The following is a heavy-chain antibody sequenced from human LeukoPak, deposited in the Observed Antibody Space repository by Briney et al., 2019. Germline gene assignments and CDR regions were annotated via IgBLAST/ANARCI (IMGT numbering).Heavy chain of an antibody. J-gene: IGHJ3*02. CDR1: GFTFNNYA. CDR3: VNQIAVTGTGAFDI. D-gene: IGHD6-19*01. Sequence: GGSLRLSCSASGFTFNNYAMHWVRQAPGKGLEYVSAISSNGGNTYHADSVKGRFTISRDNSKNTLYLQMSSLRAEDTALYYCVNQIAVTGTGAFDIWGQGTMVTVSS. V-gene: IGHV3-64D*09. CDR2: ISSNGGNT.